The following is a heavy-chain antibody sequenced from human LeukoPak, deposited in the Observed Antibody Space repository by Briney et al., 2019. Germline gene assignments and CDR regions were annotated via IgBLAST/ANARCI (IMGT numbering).Heavy chain of an antibody. D-gene: IGHD3-3*01. J-gene: IGHJ3*02. V-gene: IGHV5-51*01. Sequence: GESLKISCKGSGYSFTSYWIGWVRQMPGKGLEWMGIIYPGDSDTRYSPSFQGQVTISADKSISTAYLQWSSLKASDTAMYYCARPQLRSQLPTGAFDIWGQGTMVTVSS. CDR1: GYSFTSYW. CDR2: IYPGDSDT. CDR3: ARPQLRSQLPTGAFDI.